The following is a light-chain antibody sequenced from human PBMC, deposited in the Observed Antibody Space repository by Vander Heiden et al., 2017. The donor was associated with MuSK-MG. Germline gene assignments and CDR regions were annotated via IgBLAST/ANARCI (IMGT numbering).Light chain of an antibody. V-gene: IGLV1-40*01. CDR3: QSYDSSLSAVV. CDR2: GNT. J-gene: IGLJ2*01. Sequence: QSVLTQPPSVSGAPGQRVTISCTGSSSNIGADYDVHWYQQLLRGTAPKLLIYGNTNRPSGVPDRFSGSKSGTSASLAITGLQAEDEADYYCQSYDSSLSAVVFGGGTKLTVV. CDR1: SSNIGADYD.